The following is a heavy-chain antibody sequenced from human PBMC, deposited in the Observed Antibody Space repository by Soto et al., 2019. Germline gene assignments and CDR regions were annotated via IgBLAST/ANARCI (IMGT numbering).Heavy chain of an antibody. Sequence: QVQLVQSGAEVKKPGASVKVSCKASGYIFTSYGISWVRQAPGQGLEWMGWISTYSGDTNYAQKVQGRVTMTADTATRTAYMELKSLRSDDTAVYYWARDMTPVVKGLPDYWGQGTLVTVSS. CDR3: ARDMTPVVKGLPDY. CDR2: ISTYSGDT. CDR1: GYIFTSYG. D-gene: IGHD4-17*01. V-gene: IGHV1-18*01. J-gene: IGHJ4*02.